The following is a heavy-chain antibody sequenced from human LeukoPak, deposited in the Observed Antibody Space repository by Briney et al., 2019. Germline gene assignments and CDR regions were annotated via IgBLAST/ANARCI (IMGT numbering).Heavy chain of an antibody. CDR1: GFTVDSNY. CDR2: IYTGGNT. Sequence: GGSLRLSCAASGFTVDSNYLSWVRQAPGKGLEWVSTIYTGGNTYYAASVKGRFTISRDLSKNTVFLHMNSLRAEDTAMYYCARGDDSGYYDYFDYWGQGALVTVSS. D-gene: IGHD3-22*01. CDR3: ARGDDSGYYDYFDY. J-gene: IGHJ4*02. V-gene: IGHV3-53*01.